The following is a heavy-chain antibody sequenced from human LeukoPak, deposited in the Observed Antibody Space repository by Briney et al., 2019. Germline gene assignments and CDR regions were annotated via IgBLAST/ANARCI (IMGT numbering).Heavy chain of an antibody. CDR2: IYSSGSA. D-gene: IGHD3-22*01. CDR3: ARASPNYYDSSGPNGYYYYYMDV. CDR1: GASIGGSY. V-gene: IGHV4-4*07. Sequence: SETLSLTCTVSGASIGGSYWSWIRQPAGRGLEWIGRIYSSGSANYNPSLKSRVTMSVDRSKNQFALRMNSVIAADTAVYYCARASPNYYDSSGPNGYYYYYMDVWGKGTTVTVSS. J-gene: IGHJ6*03.